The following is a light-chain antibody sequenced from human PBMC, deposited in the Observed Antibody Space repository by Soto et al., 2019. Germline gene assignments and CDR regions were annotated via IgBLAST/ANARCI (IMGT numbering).Light chain of an antibody. J-gene: IGKJ1*01. CDR2: GAS. CDR1: QSVSSN. V-gene: IGKV3-20*01. Sequence: EIVMTQSPATLSVSPGERATLSCRASQSVSSNLAWYQQKPGQAPRLLIYGASSRATGIPDRFSGSGSGTDFTLTISRLEPEDFAVYYCQQYGSSPTWTFGQATKV. CDR3: QQYGSSPTWT.